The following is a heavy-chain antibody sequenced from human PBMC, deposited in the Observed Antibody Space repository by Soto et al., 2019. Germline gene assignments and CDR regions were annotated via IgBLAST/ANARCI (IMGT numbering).Heavy chain of an antibody. V-gene: IGHV4-38-2*01. Sequence: ASETLSLTCAVSGYSISSGYFWGWIRQPPGKGLEWIGSVYFTGRANYNPSLKSRVTISADTSKNQFSLKLRSVTAADTAVYYCARRVIAPVGAIDYWGQGALVTVSS. D-gene: IGHD1-26*01. CDR3: ARRVIAPVGAIDY. CDR1: GYSISSGYF. CDR2: VYFTGRA. J-gene: IGHJ4*02.